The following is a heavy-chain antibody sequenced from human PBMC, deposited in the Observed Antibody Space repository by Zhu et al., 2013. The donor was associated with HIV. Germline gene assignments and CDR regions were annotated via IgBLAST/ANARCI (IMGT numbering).Heavy chain of an antibody. J-gene: IGHJ1*01. Sequence: VQLVESGGGVVQPGRSLRLSCAASGFTFSSYGMHRVRQAPGKGLEWVAVISYDGSNKYYADSVKGRFTISRDNSKNTLYLQMNSLRAEDTAVYYCAKVALGYCSGGSCFWSLGFQHWGQGTLVTVSS. D-gene: IGHD2-15*01. CDR1: GFTFSSYG. CDR2: ISYDGSNK. V-gene: IGHV3-30*18. CDR3: AKVALGYCSGGSCFWSLGFQH.